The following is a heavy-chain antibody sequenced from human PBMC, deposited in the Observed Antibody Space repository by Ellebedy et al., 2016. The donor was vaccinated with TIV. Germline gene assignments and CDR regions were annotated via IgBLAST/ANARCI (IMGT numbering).Heavy chain of an antibody. Sequence: GESLKISCKGSGYSFSSYWIGWVRQLPGKGLEWMCIINPGDSDTRYSPSFQGQVTISDDKSISTIYLQWSSLKASDTAMYYCARKGDAVVTTDWGQGTMVIVSS. D-gene: IGHD5-12*01. V-gene: IGHV5-51*01. CDR2: INPGDSDT. CDR1: GYSFSSYW. J-gene: IGHJ4*02. CDR3: ARKGDAVVTTD.